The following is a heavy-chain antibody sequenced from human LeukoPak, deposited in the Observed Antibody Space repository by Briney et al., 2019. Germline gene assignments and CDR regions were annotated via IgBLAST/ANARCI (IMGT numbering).Heavy chain of an antibody. J-gene: IGHJ4*02. CDR3: ARGYSSSWYYFDY. V-gene: IGHV4-39*07. Sequence: SETLSLTCTVSGGSISSSSYYWGWIRQPPGKGLEWIGSIYYSGSTYYNPSLKSRVTISVDTSKTQFSLKLSSVTAADTAVYYCARGYSSSWYYFDYWGQGTLVTVS. CDR1: GGSISSSSYY. CDR2: IYYSGST. D-gene: IGHD6-13*01.